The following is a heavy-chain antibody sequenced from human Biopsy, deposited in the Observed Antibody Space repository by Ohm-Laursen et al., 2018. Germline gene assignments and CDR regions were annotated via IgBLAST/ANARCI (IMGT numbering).Heavy chain of an antibody. V-gene: IGHV4-59*01. D-gene: IGHD1-1*01. Sequence: SETLSLTCTVSGGSITDDYWSWIRQSPGKGLEWIGFISKGGDTTYNPSLRGRVAISVDTSKNQFSLKLSSVTAADTAIFFCARLYRLDDYWNDDPPDAFDVWGQGILVTVSS. J-gene: IGHJ4*02. CDR1: GGSITDDY. CDR2: ISKGGDT. CDR3: ARLYRLDDYWNDDPPDAFDV.